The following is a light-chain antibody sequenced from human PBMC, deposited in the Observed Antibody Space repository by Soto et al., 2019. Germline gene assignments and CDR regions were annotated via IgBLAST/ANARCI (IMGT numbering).Light chain of an antibody. V-gene: IGKV3-20*01. Sequence: EVVLTQSPGTLSLSPGERATLSCRASQSVSTTYLAWYQQKPGQSPRLLNYSTSSRATGIPDRFSGSGSGTDFTLTISRLEPEDFAVYYCQQYGRSPNTFGQGTKLEI. CDR1: QSVSTTY. CDR2: STS. CDR3: QQYGRSPNT. J-gene: IGKJ2*01.